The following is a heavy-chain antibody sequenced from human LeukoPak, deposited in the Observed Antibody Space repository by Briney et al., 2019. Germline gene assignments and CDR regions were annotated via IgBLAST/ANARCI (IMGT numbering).Heavy chain of an antibody. D-gene: IGHD1-26*01. CDR1: GGSISGSGSSYY. Sequence: SSETLSLTCTVSGGSISGSGSSYYWVWIRQPPGKGLEWFGSIYYSGSTYYNPSLKSRVTISVDTSKNQFSLKLSSVTAADTAVYFCARTPRYSGNYYNAFDIWGQGTTVTVSS. CDR3: ARTPRYSGNYYNAFDI. J-gene: IGHJ3*02. V-gene: IGHV4-39*01. CDR2: IYYSGST.